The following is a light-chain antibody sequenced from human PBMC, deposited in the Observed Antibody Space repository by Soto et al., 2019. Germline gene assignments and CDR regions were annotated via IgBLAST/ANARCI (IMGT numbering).Light chain of an antibody. J-gene: IGLJ1*01. CDR1: SSDVGGYNY. CDR3: ISYAGTAYV. CDR2: EVS. Sequence: QSVLTQPPSASGSPGQSVTISCSGTSSDVGGYNYVSWYQQHPGKAPKLMIYEVSKRPSGVPDRFSGSKSGNTASLTVSGLQAEDEADYYWISYAGTAYVFGTGTKVTVL. V-gene: IGLV2-8*01.